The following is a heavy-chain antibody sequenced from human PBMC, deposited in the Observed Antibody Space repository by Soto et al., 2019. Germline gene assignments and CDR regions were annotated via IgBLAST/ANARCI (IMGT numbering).Heavy chain of an antibody. CDR1: GSTFSGSA. D-gene: IGHD2-15*01. V-gene: IGHV3-73*01. CDR3: TRRQPADAVVPYGMDV. Sequence: XVSLTLSDPSPGSTFSGSAMHWVGQASGKGLEWVGRIRSKANSYATAYAASVKGRFTISRDDSNNTAYLQMNSLKTEDTAVYYCTRRQPADAVVPYGMDVWGQGTTVTVSS. CDR2: IRSKANSYAT. J-gene: IGHJ6*02.